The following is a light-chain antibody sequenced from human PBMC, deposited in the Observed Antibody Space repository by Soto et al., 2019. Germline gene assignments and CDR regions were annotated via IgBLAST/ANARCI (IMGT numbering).Light chain of an antibody. V-gene: IGLV2-23*01. CDR2: EGS. CDR1: SSDVGSYNL. CDR3: CSYAGSSTVV. Sequence: QSVLTQPASLSGSPGQSITISCTGTSSDVGSYNLVSWYQQHPGKAPKLMIYEGSKRPSGVSNRFSGSKSGNTASLTIPGLQAEDEADYYCCSYAGSSTVVFGGGTKVTVL. J-gene: IGLJ2*01.